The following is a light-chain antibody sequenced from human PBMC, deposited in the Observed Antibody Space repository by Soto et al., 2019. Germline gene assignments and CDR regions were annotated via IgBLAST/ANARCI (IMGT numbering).Light chain of an antibody. CDR3: QVWDSSSDHVV. V-gene: IGLV3-21*02. CDR1: NIGSKS. CDR2: DDS. Sequence: SYELTQPPSVSVAPGQTARVTCGGNNIGSKSMHWYQQKPGQAPVLVVYDDSDRPSGIPERFSGSNSGNTATLTISRAEAGDEADYYCQVWDSSSDHVVFGGGTKLTVL. J-gene: IGLJ2*01.